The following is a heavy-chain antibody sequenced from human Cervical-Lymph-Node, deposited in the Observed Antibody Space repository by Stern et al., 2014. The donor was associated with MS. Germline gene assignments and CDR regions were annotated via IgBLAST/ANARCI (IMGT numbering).Heavy chain of an antibody. J-gene: IGHJ4*02. CDR2: ISYDGSNA. CDR3: AKDRGMIVVVTYSLDS. CDR1: GFSFSSYG. Sequence: DQLVESGGIVVQPGRSLRLSCGASGFSFSSYGMHWVRQAPGKGLEWVAVISYDGSNAYYAESVKGRFTISRDNSKNTLYLQLNSLRAEDTAVYFCAKDRGMIVVVTYSLDSWGQGTLVTVSS. V-gene: IGHV3-30*18. D-gene: IGHD3-22*01.